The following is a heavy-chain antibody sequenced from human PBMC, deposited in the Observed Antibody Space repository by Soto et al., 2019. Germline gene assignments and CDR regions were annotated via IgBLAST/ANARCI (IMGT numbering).Heavy chain of an antibody. D-gene: IGHD3-3*01. J-gene: IGHJ4*02. V-gene: IGHV3-48*02. CDR2: ISSSSSTI. CDR3: ASGDERADEYYDFWSGYFAY. CDR1: GFTFSSYS. Sequence: GVSLRLSCAASGFTFSSYSMNWVRQAPGKGLEWVSYISSSSSTIYYADSVKGRFTISRDNAKNSLYLQMNSLRDEDTAVYYCASGDERADEYYDFWSGYFAYWGQGTLVTVSS.